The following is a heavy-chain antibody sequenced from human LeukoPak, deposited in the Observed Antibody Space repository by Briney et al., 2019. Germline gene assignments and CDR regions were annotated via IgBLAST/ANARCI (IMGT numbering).Heavy chain of an antibody. CDR1: GFTFSNAW. CDR3: ARTDDTVTHFDY. V-gene: IGHV3-48*04. D-gene: IGHD4-17*01. J-gene: IGHJ4*02. CDR2: ISSGSGTI. Sequence: GGSLRLSCAASGFTFSNAWMSWVRQAPGKGLDWISYISSGSGTIYYADSVKGRFTISRDNAKNSLYLQMNSLRAEDTAVYYCARTDDTVTHFDYWGQGTLVTVSS.